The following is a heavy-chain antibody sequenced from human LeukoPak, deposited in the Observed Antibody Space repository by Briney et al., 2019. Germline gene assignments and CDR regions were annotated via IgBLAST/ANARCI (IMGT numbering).Heavy chain of an antibody. CDR2: ISSSGSTI. CDR1: GFTFSSYE. CDR3: ARAGWPAGIWFDP. D-gene: IGHD2-15*01. J-gene: IGHJ5*02. V-gene: IGHV3-48*03. Sequence: GGSLRLSCAAFGFTFSSYEMNWVRQAPGKGLEWVSYISSSGSTIYYADSVKGRFTISRDNAKNSLYLQMNSLRAEDTAVYYCARAGWPAGIWFDPWGQGTLVTVSS.